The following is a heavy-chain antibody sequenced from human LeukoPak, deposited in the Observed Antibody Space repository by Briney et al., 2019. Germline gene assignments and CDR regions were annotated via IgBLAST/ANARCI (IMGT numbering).Heavy chain of an antibody. CDR2: ISGSGGNT. CDR1: GFTFSNFG. CDR3: AKDARSIGVIMPYYYYYYMDV. J-gene: IGHJ6*03. V-gene: IGHV3-23*01. D-gene: IGHD6-19*01. Sequence: GGSLRLSCAASGFTFSNFGMSWVRQAPGKGLEWVSVISGSGGNTYYADSLKGRFTISRDNYKNTLYLQMSSLRAEDTAVYYCAKDARSIGVIMPYYYYYYMDVWGKGTTVTISS.